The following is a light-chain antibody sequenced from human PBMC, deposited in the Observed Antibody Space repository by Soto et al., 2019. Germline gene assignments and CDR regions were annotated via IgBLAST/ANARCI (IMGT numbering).Light chain of an antibody. V-gene: IGKV3D-20*02. Sequence: DIVLTQSPATLSLSPGERVTRSFRASQSVSSSYLTWYQQKPGQAPRLLIYGASTRATSIPARFSGSGSGTDFTLTISSLEPEDFAFYYCQQRSGWPLTFGGGTKVDIK. CDR3: QQRSGWPLT. CDR1: QSVSSSY. CDR2: GAS. J-gene: IGKJ4*01.